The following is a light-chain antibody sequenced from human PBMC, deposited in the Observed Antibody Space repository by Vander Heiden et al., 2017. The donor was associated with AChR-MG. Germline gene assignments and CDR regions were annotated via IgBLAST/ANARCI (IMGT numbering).Light chain of an antibody. CDR1: QSVVYSDGNTY. V-gene: IGKV2-30*01. Sequence: DAAMTQSPLPLPVTLGQPPSITCTSSQSVVYSDGNTYVDWLQQRPGQTTRRIIYKVSNRASALPGRFSGSSSGTDFTLKISLVDAEDVGIYYCMQFTQWPSHTFGGGTKLEIK. CDR3: MQFTQWPSHT. J-gene: IGKJ4*01. CDR2: KVS.